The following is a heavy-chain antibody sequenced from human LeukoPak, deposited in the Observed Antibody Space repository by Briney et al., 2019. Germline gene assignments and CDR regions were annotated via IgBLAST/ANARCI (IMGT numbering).Heavy chain of an antibody. D-gene: IGHD3-22*01. CDR3: AREMYYYDSSGYPLAFDI. Sequence: ASVRVSCKASGYTFTGYYMHWVRQAPGQGLEWMGRINPNSGGTNYAQKFQGRVTMTRDTSISTAYMELSRLRSDDTAVYYCAREMYYYDSSGYPLAFDIWGQGTMVTVSS. V-gene: IGHV1-2*06. CDR2: INPNSGGT. J-gene: IGHJ3*02. CDR1: GYTFTGYY.